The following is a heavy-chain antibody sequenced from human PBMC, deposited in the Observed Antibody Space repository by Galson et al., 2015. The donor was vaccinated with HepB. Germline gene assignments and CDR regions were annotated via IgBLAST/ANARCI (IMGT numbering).Heavy chain of an antibody. J-gene: IGHJ4*02. Sequence: SLRLSCAASGFTFSSYAMHWVRQAPGKGLEWVAVISYDGSNKYYADSVKGRFTISRDNSKNTLYLQMNSLRAEDTAVYYCAREWLVRLPYFDYWGQGTLVTVSS. V-gene: IGHV3-30-3*01. CDR2: ISYDGSNK. D-gene: IGHD6-19*01. CDR3: AREWLVRLPYFDY. CDR1: GFTFSSYA.